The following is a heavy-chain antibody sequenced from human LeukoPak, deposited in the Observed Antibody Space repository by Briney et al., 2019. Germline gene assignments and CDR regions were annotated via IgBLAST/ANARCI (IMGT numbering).Heavy chain of an antibody. CDR3: AKGCQCPSGLSSWFDP. J-gene: IGHJ5*02. D-gene: IGHD1-14*01. V-gene: IGHV3-23*01. CDR2: LSGSGDGQ. CDR1: GFTFTNYG. Sequence: LPGGSLRLSCSASGFTFTNYGMSWVRQAPGKGLEWVSGLSGSGDGQFYADSVEGRFTISRDIFNNIWYLQMNSLRAEDTAVYYCAKGCQCPSGLSSWFDPRGQGTLVAVSS.